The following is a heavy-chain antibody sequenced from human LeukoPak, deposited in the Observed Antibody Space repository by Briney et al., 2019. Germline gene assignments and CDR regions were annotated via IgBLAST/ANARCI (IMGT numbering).Heavy chain of an antibody. CDR2: IIPIFGTA. J-gene: IGHJ4*02. Sequence: ASVKVSCKASGGTFSSYAISWVRQAPGQGLEWMGGIIPIFGTANYAQKFQGRVTITADESTSTAYMELSSLRSEDTAVYYCATPAAAVIQYFDYWGQGTLVTVSS. D-gene: IGHD6-13*01. CDR3: ATPAAAVIQYFDY. CDR1: GGTFSSYA. V-gene: IGHV1-69*01.